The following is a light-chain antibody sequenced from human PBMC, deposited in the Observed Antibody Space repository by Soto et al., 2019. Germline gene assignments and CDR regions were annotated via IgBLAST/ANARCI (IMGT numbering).Light chain of an antibody. CDR1: ESIYSW. J-gene: IGKJ1*01. Sequence: IQMTQSPSTLSASVGDTVTITCRASESIYSWLAWYKQIPGKAPQLLIYKTSTLQGGVPSRFIGSVFVAEYTLTIRSLQPDDFATYYCQEYNTISRTLGQGTRVENK. CDR2: KTS. V-gene: IGKV1-5*03. CDR3: QEYNTISRT.